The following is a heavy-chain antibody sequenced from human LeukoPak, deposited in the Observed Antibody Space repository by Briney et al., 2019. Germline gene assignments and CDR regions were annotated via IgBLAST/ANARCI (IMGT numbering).Heavy chain of an antibody. CDR2: IYPGDSDT. V-gene: IGHV5-51*01. Sequence: GESLKISCKGSGYSFTSYWRGGVRQMPGKGLEWMGIIYPGDSDTRYSPSFQGQVTISADKSISTAYLQWSSLKASDTAMYYCARTGYGQLPTYYFDYWGQGTLVTVSS. J-gene: IGHJ4*02. CDR1: GYSFTSYW. D-gene: IGHD2-2*01. CDR3: ARTGYGQLPTYYFDY.